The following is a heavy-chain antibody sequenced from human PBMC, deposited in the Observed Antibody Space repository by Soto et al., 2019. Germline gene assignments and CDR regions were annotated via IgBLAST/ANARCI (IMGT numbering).Heavy chain of an antibody. CDR3: ASPNLGYCISTSCYGGEENGMDV. Sequence: QVQLVQSGAEVKKPGASVKVSCKASGYTFTSYDINWVRQATGQGLEWMGWMNPNSGNTGYAQKFQGRVTMTRNTSISTAYMELSSLRSEDTAVYYCASPNLGYCISTSCYGGEENGMDVWGQGTTVTVSS. D-gene: IGHD2-2*01. V-gene: IGHV1-8*01. CDR1: GYTFTSYD. CDR2: MNPNSGNT. J-gene: IGHJ6*02.